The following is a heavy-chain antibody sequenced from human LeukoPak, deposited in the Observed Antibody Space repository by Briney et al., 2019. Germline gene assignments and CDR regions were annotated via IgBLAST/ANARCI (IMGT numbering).Heavy chain of an antibody. J-gene: IGHJ4*02. Sequence: GGSLRLSCAASGFTFSSYAMSWVRQAPGKGLEWVSAISGSGGSTYYADSVKGRFTISRDNSKNSLYLQINSLRAEDTAIYYCAREPNFDDHAFDYWGQGTLVTVSS. D-gene: IGHD1-14*01. CDR3: AREPNFDDHAFDY. CDR2: ISGSGGST. V-gene: IGHV3-23*01. CDR1: GFTFSSYA.